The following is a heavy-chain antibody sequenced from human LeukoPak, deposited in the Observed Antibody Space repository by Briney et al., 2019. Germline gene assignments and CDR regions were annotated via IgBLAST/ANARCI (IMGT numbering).Heavy chain of an antibody. CDR1: GFTFSSYA. J-gene: IGHJ4*02. V-gene: IGHV3-21*01. Sequence: PGGSLRLSCAASGFTFSSYAMSWVRQAPGKGLEWVSSISSSSSYIYYADSVKGRFTISRDNAKNSLYLQMNSLRAEDTAVYYCASNPVAGTKTVDYWGQGTLVTVSS. D-gene: IGHD6-19*01. CDR2: ISSSSSYI. CDR3: ASNPVAGTKTVDY.